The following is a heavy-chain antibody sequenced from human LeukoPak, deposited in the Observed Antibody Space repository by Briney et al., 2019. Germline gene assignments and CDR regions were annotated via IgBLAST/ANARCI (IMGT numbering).Heavy chain of an antibody. J-gene: IGHJ4*02. D-gene: IGHD6-6*01. CDR1: GYTFTGYY. V-gene: IGHV1-2*02. Sequence: ASVKFSCKASGYTFTGYYMHWVRQAPGQGLEWMGWINPNSGGTNYAQKFQGRVTMTRDTSISTAYMELSRLRSDDTAVYYCARDPSIAARNFDYWGQGTLVTVSS. CDR2: INPNSGGT. CDR3: ARDPSIAARNFDY.